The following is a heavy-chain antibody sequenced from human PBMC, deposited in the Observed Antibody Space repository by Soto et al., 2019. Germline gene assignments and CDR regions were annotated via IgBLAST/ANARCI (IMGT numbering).Heavy chain of an antibody. J-gene: IGHJ5*02. Sequence: PSETLSLTCTVSGDSVSSGTYYWSWIRQPPGKGLDWIGYIYFIGAPNYNPSLKSRATISRDTSKNQFYLDLNSVTAADTAMYYCARNGDCTRPGCIVGWFDPWGPGTLVTVSS. D-gene: IGHD2-8*01. V-gene: IGHV4-61*01. CDR3: ARNGDCTRPGCIVGWFDP. CDR2: IYFIGAP. CDR1: GDSVSSGTYY.